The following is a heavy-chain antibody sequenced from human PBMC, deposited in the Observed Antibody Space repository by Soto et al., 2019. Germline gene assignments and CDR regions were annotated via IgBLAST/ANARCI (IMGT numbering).Heavy chain of an antibody. CDR3: ARGASGWYPTYFDY. CDR2: IYYSGST. D-gene: IGHD6-19*01. Sequence: QVQLQESGPGLVKPSETLSLTCTVSGGSISSYYWSWIRQPPGKGLEWIGYIYYSGSTNYNPSLKSRVTXXVXTXXNQFSLKLSSVTAADTAVYYCARGASGWYPTYFDYWGQGTLVTVSS. V-gene: IGHV4-59*01. J-gene: IGHJ4*02. CDR1: GGSISSYY.